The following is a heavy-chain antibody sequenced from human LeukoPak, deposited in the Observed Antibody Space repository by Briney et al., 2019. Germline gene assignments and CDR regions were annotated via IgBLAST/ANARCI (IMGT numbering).Heavy chain of an antibody. Sequence: ASGTVSCTASGYTFTSYGISWVRQAPGHGLEWMGWISAYNGNTNYAQKLQGRVTMTTDTSTSTAYMELRSLRSDDTAVYYCARDRSYYSSSSPDFDYWGQGTLVTVSS. CDR2: ISAYNGNT. J-gene: IGHJ4*02. CDR1: GYTFTSYG. V-gene: IGHV1-18*01. D-gene: IGHD6-6*01. CDR3: ARDRSYYSSSSPDFDY.